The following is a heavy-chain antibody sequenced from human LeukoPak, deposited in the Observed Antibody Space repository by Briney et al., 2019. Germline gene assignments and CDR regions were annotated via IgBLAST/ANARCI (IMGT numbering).Heavy chain of an antibody. Sequence: SETLSLTCAVYGGSFSGYYWSWIRQPPGKGLEWIGEINHSGSTNYNPSLKSRVSISVDTSKNQFSLKLSSVTAADTAVYYCARGYCSSTSCYYHWFDPWGQGTLVTVSS. V-gene: IGHV4-34*01. CDR3: ARGYCSSTSCYYHWFDP. CDR1: GGSFSGYY. CDR2: INHSGST. D-gene: IGHD2-2*01. J-gene: IGHJ5*02.